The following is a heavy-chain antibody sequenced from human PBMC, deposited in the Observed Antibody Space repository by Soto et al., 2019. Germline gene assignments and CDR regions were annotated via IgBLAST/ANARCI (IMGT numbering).Heavy chain of an antibody. V-gene: IGHV3-74*03. Sequence: GGSLRLSCAASGFTFNSYWMHWVRQAPGKGLVWVSGINSDGSSTKYADSVKGRFTISRDNAKNTLYLQMNSLRGEDTAVYYCARDPHYDFWSGPAGWFDPWGQGT. D-gene: IGHD3-3*01. J-gene: IGHJ5*02. CDR1: GFTFNSYW. CDR2: INSDGSST. CDR3: ARDPHYDFWSGPAGWFDP.